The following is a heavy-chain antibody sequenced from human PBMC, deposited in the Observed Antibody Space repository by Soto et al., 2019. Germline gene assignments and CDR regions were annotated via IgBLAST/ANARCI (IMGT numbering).Heavy chain of an antibody. V-gene: IGHV4-31*03. Sequence: PSETLSLTCTVSVASINSGGYYWSWILQHPGKGLEWIGYIYNSGTTYYKPALKSRVSISVDTSQNQVSLNLRYATAADAAVYYCARARAVAGTTFDYWGQGTQVTVSS. CDR1: VASINSGGYY. D-gene: IGHD6-19*01. CDR2: IYNSGTT. CDR3: ARARAVAGTTFDY. J-gene: IGHJ4*02.